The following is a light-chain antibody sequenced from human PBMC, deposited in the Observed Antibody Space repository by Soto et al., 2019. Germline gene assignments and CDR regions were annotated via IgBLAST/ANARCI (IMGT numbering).Light chain of an antibody. CDR1: QSVSGY. CDR3: QQYNQWPLT. Sequence: EIVLTQSPATLSLSPGERATLSCRASQSVSGYLAWYQKKPGQAPRLLIYGASTRATGIPDRFSGGGSGTEFTLTISRLQSEDLAVYHCQQYNQWPLTFGQGTKVDIK. V-gene: IGKV3-15*01. J-gene: IGKJ1*01. CDR2: GAS.